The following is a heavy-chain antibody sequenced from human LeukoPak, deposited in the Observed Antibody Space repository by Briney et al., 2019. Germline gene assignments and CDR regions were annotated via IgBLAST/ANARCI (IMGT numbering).Heavy chain of an antibody. CDR2: INPNSGGT. CDR1: GYTLTDYY. V-gene: IGHV1-2*06. CDR3: ARALGYCSGGSCPSSYYYYYGMDV. J-gene: IGHJ6*02. Sequence: ASVKVSCKASGYTLTDYYMHWVRQAPGQGLEWMGRINPNSGGTNYAQKFQGRVTMTRDTSISTVYMELSRLRSDDTAVYYCARALGYCSGGSCPSSYYYYYGMDVWGQGTTVTVSS. D-gene: IGHD2-15*01.